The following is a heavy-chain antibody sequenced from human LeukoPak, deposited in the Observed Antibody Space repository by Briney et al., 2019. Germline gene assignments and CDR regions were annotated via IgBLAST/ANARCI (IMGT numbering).Heavy chain of an antibody. J-gene: IGHJ4*02. CDR1: AFTFSNYA. CDR2: ITGSGGKT. Sequence: GGSLRLSCAASAFTFSNYAMSWVRQAPGEGLEWVSTITGSGGKTYYADSVKGRFTISRDNSKNTLYLQMNSLSAEDTAVYYCARRSGVPAVGYFFFDYWGQGTLVTVSS. D-gene: IGHD6-13*01. CDR3: ARRSGVPAVGYFFFDY. V-gene: IGHV3-23*01.